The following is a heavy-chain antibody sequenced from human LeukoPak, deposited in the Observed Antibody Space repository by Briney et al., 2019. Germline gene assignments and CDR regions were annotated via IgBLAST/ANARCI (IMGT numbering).Heavy chain of an antibody. J-gene: IGHJ4*02. CDR3: AGDRDSSWFFDY. D-gene: IGHD6-13*01. CDR1: GFTFSSYG. V-gene: IGHV3-33*01. CDR2: IWYDGSNK. Sequence: GGSLRLSCAASGFTFSSYGMHWVRQAPGKGLEWVAVIWYDGSNKYYTDSVKGRFTISRDNSKNTLYLQMNSLRAEDTAVYYCAGDRDSSWFFDYWGQGTLVTVSS.